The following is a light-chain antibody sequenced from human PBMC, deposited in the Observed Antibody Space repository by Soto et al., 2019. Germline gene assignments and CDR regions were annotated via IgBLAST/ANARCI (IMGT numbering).Light chain of an antibody. Sequence: EIVLTQSHGSRSLSPGERATLSWRASQTISGTYLAWYQQKPGQAPRLLIYSSSSRAAGVPARFSGLGSGTDFTLTISSLEPQDFAVYYCQQRSNWPPITFGQGTRLEIK. CDR3: QQRSNWPPIT. CDR2: SSS. CDR1: QTISGTY. J-gene: IGKJ5*01. V-gene: IGKV3D-20*02.